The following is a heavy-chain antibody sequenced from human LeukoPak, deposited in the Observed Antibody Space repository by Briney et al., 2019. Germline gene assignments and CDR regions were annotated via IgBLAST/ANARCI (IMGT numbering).Heavy chain of an antibody. CDR1: LYTFTTSD. Sequence: ASVKVSSKASLYTFTTSDINWVRQAPGHELEWMGWRNPNSGNTDYAQNCQGRITLTRDTSISTAHMELSSLRSEDTAVYYCAKRKGYCGGDNCYLFDSWGQGTLVTVSS. D-gene: IGHD2-15*01. V-gene: IGHV1-8*01. CDR3: AKRKGYCGGDNCYLFDS. J-gene: IGHJ4*02. CDR2: RNPNSGNT.